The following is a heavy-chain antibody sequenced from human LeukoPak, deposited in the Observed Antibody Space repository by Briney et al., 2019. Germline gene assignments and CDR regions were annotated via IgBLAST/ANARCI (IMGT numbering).Heavy chain of an antibody. J-gene: IGHJ4*02. CDR3: VRDDGGAGQNFDY. V-gene: IGHV3-74*01. CDR2: INSDGNGT. Sequence: PGGSLRLSCAASAFTFSNYWMHWVRQAPGKGLVWVSRINSDGNGTAYADFVKGRFSISRDNAKNTLYLQMTSLRAEDTAVYYCVRDDGGAGQNFDYWGQGTLVTVSS. D-gene: IGHD3-16*01. CDR1: AFTFSNYW.